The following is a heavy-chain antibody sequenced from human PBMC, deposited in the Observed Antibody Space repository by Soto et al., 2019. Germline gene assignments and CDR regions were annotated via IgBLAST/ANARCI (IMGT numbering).Heavy chain of an antibody. V-gene: IGHV3-21*01. CDR3: ARGADYTNSNFDY. Sequence: EVQLVESGGGLVKPGGSLRLSCAVSGFDFSSYSVNWVRQAPGKGLEWVSSISTSGDTYYADSVKGRLAISRDNVKNSLYLQMTSLRVEDTAVYYCARGADYTNSNFDYWGQVTLVTVSS. CDR1: GFDFSSYS. CDR2: ISTSGDT. D-gene: IGHD4-4*01. J-gene: IGHJ4*02.